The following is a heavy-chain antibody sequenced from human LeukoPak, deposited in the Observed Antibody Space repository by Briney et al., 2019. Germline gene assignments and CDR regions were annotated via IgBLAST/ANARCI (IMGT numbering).Heavy chain of an antibody. Sequence: GASVKVSCKASGYTFTSYGISWVRQAPGPPLEGMGWISAYNGNTKYAQKLQARVTMTTDTSTRTAYMELRSLRSDDTAVYYCARLIEQHCSSTSCQNYYYYYMDVWGKGTTVTISS. CDR2: ISAYNGNT. D-gene: IGHD2-2*01. CDR1: GYTFTSYG. CDR3: ARLIEQHCSSTSCQNYYYYYMDV. V-gene: IGHV1-18*01. J-gene: IGHJ6*03.